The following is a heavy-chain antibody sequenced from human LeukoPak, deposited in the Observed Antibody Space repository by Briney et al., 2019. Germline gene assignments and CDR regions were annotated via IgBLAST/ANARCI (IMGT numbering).Heavy chain of an antibody. CDR3: ARGSDSAYDY. V-gene: IGHV3-21*01. Sequence: GGSLRLSCAASGITFSTYTMNWVRQAPGKGLEWVSSISSTSSHIYYADSAKGRFTISRDDAKNSLYLQMNSLIAEDTAVYYCARGSDSAYDYWGQGTLVPVSS. D-gene: IGHD5-12*01. CDR2: ISSTSSHI. J-gene: IGHJ4*02. CDR1: GITFSTYT.